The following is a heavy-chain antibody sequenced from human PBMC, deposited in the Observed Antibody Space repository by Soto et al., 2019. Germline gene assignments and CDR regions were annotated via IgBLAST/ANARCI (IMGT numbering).Heavy chain of an antibody. V-gene: IGHV3-33*01. CDR2: IWYDGSNK. Sequence: GGSLRLSCAASGFTFSSYGMHWVRQAPGKGLEWVAVIWYDGSNKYYADSVKGRFTISRDNSKNTLYLQMNSLRAEDTAVYYCARGLYYDILTGYSRGSMDVWGQGTTVTVSS. J-gene: IGHJ6*02. D-gene: IGHD3-9*01. CDR1: GFTFSSYG. CDR3: ARGLYYDILTGYSRGSMDV.